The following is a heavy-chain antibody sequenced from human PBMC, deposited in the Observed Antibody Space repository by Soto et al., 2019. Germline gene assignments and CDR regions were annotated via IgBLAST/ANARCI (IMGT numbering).Heavy chain of an antibody. J-gene: IGHJ4*02. CDR2: IYYSGST. V-gene: IGHV4-59*01. Sequence: PSETLSLTCTVSGGSISSYYWSWIRQPPGKGLEWIGYIYYSGSTNYNPSLKSRVTISVDTSKNQFSLKLSSVTAADTAVYYCARDGYNSLFDYWGQGTLVTVSS. CDR3: ARDGYNSLFDY. CDR1: GGSISSYY. D-gene: IGHD5-12*01.